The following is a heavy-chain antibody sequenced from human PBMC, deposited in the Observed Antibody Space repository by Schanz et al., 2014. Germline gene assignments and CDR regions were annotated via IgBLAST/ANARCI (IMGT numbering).Heavy chain of an antibody. Sequence: QVQLVQSGAEVKKPGASVKVSCKASGYTFTGYYMNWVRQAPGQGLEWMGWINPSSGGTNYAQKFQGRVTMTRDTSITTAYMELSRLRYDDAAVYYCARDIVVVPSAVRPYGLDVWGQGTTVTISS. J-gene: IGHJ6*02. CDR2: INPSSGGT. CDR3: ARDIVVVPSAVRPYGLDV. CDR1: GYTFTGYY. D-gene: IGHD2-2*02. V-gene: IGHV1-2*02.